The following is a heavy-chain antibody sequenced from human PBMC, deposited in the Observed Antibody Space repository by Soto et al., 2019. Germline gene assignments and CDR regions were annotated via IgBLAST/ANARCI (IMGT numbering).Heavy chain of an antibody. CDR2: ISGSGGST. CDR1: GFTFSSYA. CDR3: AKDRGHIDGMDV. J-gene: IGHJ6*02. V-gene: IGHV3-23*01. D-gene: IGHD2-21*01. Sequence: EVQLLESGGGLVQPGGSLRLSCAASGFTFSSYAMSWVRQAPGKGLEWVSAISGSGGSTYYADSVKGRFTISRDKSKKTLYLEMNSLRAEDTAVYYCAKDRGHIDGMDVWGHGTTVAVAS.